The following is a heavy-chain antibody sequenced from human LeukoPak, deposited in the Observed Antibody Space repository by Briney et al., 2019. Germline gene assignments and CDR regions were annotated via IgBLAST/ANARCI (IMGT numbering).Heavy chain of an antibody. CDR3: ARGYDIWTAYSPLHFDY. J-gene: IGHJ4*02. Sequence: GESLKISCKASGYSFTSYWIGWVRQMPGKGLEWMAIIYPGDSDIRYSPSFQGQVTISADKSISTAYLQWSSLKASDTAMYYCARGYDIWTAYSPLHFDYWGQGTLVTVSS. CDR1: GYSFTSYW. D-gene: IGHD3-9*01. CDR2: IYPGDSDI. V-gene: IGHV5-51*01.